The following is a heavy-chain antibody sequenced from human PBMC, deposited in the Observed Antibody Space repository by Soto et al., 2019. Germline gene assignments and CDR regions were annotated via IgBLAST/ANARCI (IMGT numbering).Heavy chain of an antibody. CDR1: GFPFSSFP. Sequence: EVQLLESGGGLLQPGGSRGLSCAASGFPFSSFPMSWVRQAPGKGLEWVSVISGSGGDTYYADSVKGRFTISRDNSKNTLSLQMNSLRAEDTAVYYCAKARGSSTPAPGSYWGQGTLVTVSS. CDR3: AKARGSSTPAPGSY. CDR2: ISGSGGDT. D-gene: IGHD2-2*01. V-gene: IGHV3-23*01. J-gene: IGHJ1*01.